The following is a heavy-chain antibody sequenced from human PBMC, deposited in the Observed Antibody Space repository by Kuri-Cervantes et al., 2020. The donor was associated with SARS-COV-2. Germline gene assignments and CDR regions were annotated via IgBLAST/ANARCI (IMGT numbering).Heavy chain of an antibody. D-gene: IGHD2-8*02. CDR1: GGSFSGYY. CDR2: INHSGST. J-gene: IGHJ3*01. Sequence: SQTLSLTCAVYGGSFSGYYWSWIRQPPGKGLEWIGEINHSGSTNYNPSLKGRVTISVDTSKNQFSLKLTSVTAEDTAVYFCASLRSGPTHYLPGGPNAFDLWGRGILVTVSS. CDR3: ASLRSGPTHYLPGGPNAFDL. V-gene: IGHV4-34*01.